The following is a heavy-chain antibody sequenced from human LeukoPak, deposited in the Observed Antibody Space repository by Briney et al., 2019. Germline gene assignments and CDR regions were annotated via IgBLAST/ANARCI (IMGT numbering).Heavy chain of an antibody. CDR3: ARRAAGKGVVNYFDY. D-gene: IGHD6-13*01. J-gene: IGHJ4*02. V-gene: IGHV4-39*01. CDR2: IYYSGST. CDR1: GGSISSSRYY. Sequence: SETLSLTCTVSGGSISSSRYYWGWIRQPPGKGLEWIGSIYYSGSTYYNPSLKSRVTISVDTSKNQFSLKLSSVTAADTAVYYCARRAAGKGVVNYFDYWGQGTLVTVSS.